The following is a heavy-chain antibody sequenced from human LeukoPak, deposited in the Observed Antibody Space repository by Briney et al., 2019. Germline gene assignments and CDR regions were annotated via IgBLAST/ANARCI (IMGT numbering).Heavy chain of an antibody. CDR3: ARGYSGYDYFFDY. CDR1: GFTFSSYS. CDR2: ISSSSSYI. Sequence: GGSLRLSCAASGFTFSSYSMNWVRQAPGKGLEWVSSISSSSSYIYYADSVKGRFTISRDNAKNSLYLQMNSLRAEDTAVYYCARGYSGYDYFFDYWGQGTLVTVSS. D-gene: IGHD5-12*01. V-gene: IGHV3-21*01. J-gene: IGHJ4*02.